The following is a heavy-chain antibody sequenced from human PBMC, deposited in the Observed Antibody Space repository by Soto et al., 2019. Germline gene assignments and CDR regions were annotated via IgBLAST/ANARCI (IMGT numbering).Heavy chain of an antibody. CDR2: ISGSGGST. V-gene: IGHV3-23*01. J-gene: IGHJ3*02. CDR1: GFTFSSYA. Sequence: EVQLLESGGGLVQPGGSLRLSCAASGFTFSSYAMSWVRQAPGNGLEWVSAISGSGGSTYYADSVKGRFTISRDNSKNTLYLQMNSLRAEDTAVYYCARIAAADPRAFDIWGQGTMVTVSS. D-gene: IGHD6-13*01. CDR3: ARIAAADPRAFDI.